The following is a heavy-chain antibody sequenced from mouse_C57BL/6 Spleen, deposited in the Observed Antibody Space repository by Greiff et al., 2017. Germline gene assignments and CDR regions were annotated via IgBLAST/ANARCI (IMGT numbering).Heavy chain of an antibody. CDR1: GYTFTSYW. D-gene: IGHD3-3*01. Sequence: QVQLQQPGAELVKPGASVKLSCKASGYTFTSYWLHWVKQRPGQGLEWIGMIHPNSGSTNYNEKFKSKSTLTVDKSSSTAYMQLSSLTSEDSAVYCCAREGCGGEGAMDYWGQGTSGTVSS. CDR3: AREGCGGEGAMDY. CDR2: IHPNSGST. V-gene: IGHV1-64*01. J-gene: IGHJ4*01.